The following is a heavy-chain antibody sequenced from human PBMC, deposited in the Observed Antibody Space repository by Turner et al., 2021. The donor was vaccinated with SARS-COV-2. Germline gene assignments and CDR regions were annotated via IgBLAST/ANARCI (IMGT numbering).Heavy chain of an antibody. CDR1: GYTLTDLS. CDR2: FDPADVET. V-gene: IGHV1-24*01. Sequence: QVQVVQSGAEVKKPGASVKVSCKVSGYTLTDLSMHWVRQAPGKGLECMRGFDPADVETIYAQKFQGRVTMTEDTSTDTAYMELSSLRSDDTAVYYCATTNAIFGVVTNYSYYYGMDVWGQGTTVTVSS. CDR3: ATTNAIFGVVTNYSYYYGMDV. J-gene: IGHJ6*02. D-gene: IGHD3-3*01.